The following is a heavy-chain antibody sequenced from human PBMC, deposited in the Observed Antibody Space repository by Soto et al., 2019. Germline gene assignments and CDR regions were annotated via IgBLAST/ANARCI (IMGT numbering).Heavy chain of an antibody. CDR1: GFTFSSYA. CDR2: ISGSGGST. D-gene: IGHD6-6*01. CDR3: AKELSSGIAARPWYYYAMDV. V-gene: IGHV3-23*01. J-gene: IGHJ6*02. Sequence: GGSLRLSCAASGFTFSSYAMSWVRQAPGKGLEWVSAISGSGGSTYYADSVKGRFTISRDNSKNTLYLQMNSLRAEDTAVYYCAKELSSGIAARPWYYYAMDVWGQGITVTVSS.